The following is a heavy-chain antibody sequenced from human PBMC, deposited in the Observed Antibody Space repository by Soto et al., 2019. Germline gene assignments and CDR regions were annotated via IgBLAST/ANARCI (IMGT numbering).Heavy chain of an antibody. CDR2: ISGSGGST. D-gene: IGHD6-19*01. Sequence: PGGSLRLSCAASGFTFSSYAMSWVRQAPGKGLEWVSAISGSGGSTYYADSVKGRFTISRDNSKNTLYLQMNSLRAEDTAVYYCAKDRGSSGWVGDAFDIWGQGTMVT. J-gene: IGHJ3*02. V-gene: IGHV3-23*01. CDR3: AKDRGSSGWVGDAFDI. CDR1: GFTFSSYA.